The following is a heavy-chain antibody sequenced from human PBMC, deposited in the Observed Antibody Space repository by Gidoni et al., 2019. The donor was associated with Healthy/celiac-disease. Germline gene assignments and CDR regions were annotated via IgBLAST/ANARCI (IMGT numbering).Heavy chain of an antibody. Sequence: EVQLVESGGGLVKPGGSLRLSCAASGFTFSSYSMNWVRQAPWKGLEWVSSISSSSSYIYYADSVKGRFTISRDNAKNSLYLQMNSLRAEDTAVYYCARGRDYDSSGYPDAFDIWVQGTMVTVSS. D-gene: IGHD3-22*01. CDR1: GFTFSSYS. V-gene: IGHV3-21*01. CDR3: ARGRDYDSSGYPDAFDI. J-gene: IGHJ3*02. CDR2: ISSSSSYI.